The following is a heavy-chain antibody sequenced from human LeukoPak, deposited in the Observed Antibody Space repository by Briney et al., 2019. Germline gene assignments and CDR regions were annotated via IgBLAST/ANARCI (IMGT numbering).Heavy chain of an antibody. V-gene: IGHV4-34*01. D-gene: IGHD3-9*01. Sequence: SETLSLTCAVYGGSFSGYYWSWIRQPPGKGLEWIGEINHSGSTNYNPSLKSRVTISVDTSKNQFSLKLSSVTAADTAVYYCASLDIVTGYWWFDPWGRGTLVTVSS. CDR3: ASLDIVTGYWWFDP. CDR1: GGSFSGYY. CDR2: INHSGST. J-gene: IGHJ5*02.